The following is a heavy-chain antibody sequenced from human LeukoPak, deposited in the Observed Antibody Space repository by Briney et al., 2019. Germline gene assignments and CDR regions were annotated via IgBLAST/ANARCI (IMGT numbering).Heavy chain of an antibody. Sequence: GGSLRLSCAASGFTFSTYWMSWVRQAPGKGLEWLANIKEDGREKYYGDSVKGRSTISRDNAKNSLYLQMSILRAEDTAVYYCARDSSGYQWGQGTLVTVSS. CDR2: IKEDGREK. D-gene: IGHD3-22*01. CDR3: ARDSSGYQ. V-gene: IGHV3-7*01. J-gene: IGHJ4*02. CDR1: GFTFSTYW.